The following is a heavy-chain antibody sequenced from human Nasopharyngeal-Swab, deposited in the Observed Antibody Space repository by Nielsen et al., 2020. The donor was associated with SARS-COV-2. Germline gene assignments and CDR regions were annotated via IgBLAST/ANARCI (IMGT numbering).Heavy chain of an antibody. CDR2: MNPNSGNT. V-gene: IGHV1-8*02. D-gene: IGHD6-19*01. CDR3: AREEIAVAATWWFDP. Sequence: ASVKVSCKASGYTFTSYDINWVRQATGQGLEWMGWMNPNSGNTGYAQKFQGRVTMTRNTSISTACMELSSLRSEDTAVYYCAREEIAVAATWWFDPWGQGTLVTVSS. CDR1: GYTFTSYD. J-gene: IGHJ5*02.